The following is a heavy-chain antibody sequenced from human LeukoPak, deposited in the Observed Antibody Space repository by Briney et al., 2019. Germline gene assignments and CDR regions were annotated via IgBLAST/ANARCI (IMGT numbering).Heavy chain of an antibody. CDR2: ISTSSNTI. CDR1: GYIFGDYS. Sequence: PGGSLRLSCEASGYIFGDYSMSWVRQAPGKGLEWLSFISTSSNTIYYADSVRGRFTVSRDNAHNSPYLQMNSLTVEDTATYYCARGAAHSYGYFSDYWGQGILVAVSS. D-gene: IGHD5-18*01. J-gene: IGHJ4*02. CDR3: ARGAAHSYGYFSDY. V-gene: IGHV3-48*01.